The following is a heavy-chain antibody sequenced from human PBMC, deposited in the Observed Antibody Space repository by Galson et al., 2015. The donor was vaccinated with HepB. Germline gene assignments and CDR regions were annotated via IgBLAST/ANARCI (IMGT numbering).Heavy chain of an antibody. Sequence: PALVKPTQTLTLTCTFSGFSLSTSGVGVGWIRQPPGRALEWLALIYWNDDTRYSPSLKSRLMITKDTSKNQVVLTMTNMDPEDSATYYCAHRSLDSDYDPQYYFDFWGQGTLVTVSS. CDR2: IYWNDDT. CDR3: AHRSLDSDYDPQYYFDF. D-gene: IGHD5-12*01. V-gene: IGHV2-5*01. CDR1: GFSLSTSGVG. J-gene: IGHJ4*02.